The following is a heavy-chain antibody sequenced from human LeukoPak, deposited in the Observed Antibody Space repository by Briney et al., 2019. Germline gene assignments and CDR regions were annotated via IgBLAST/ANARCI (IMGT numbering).Heavy chain of an antibody. D-gene: IGHD6-19*01. CDR1: GFTFGTYR. CDR3: ARDLGGVAGSLRG. CDR2: ISSSSSTI. Sequence: TGGSLRLSCAASGFTFGTYRMNWVRQAPGKGLEWVSYISSSSSTIYYADSVKGRFTISRDNAKNSLYLRMNSLRAEDTAVYYCARDLGGVAGSLRGWGQGTLVTVSS. V-gene: IGHV3-48*01. J-gene: IGHJ4*02.